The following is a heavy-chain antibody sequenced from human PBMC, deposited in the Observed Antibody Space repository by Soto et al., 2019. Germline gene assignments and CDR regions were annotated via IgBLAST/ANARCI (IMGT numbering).Heavy chain of an antibody. CDR1: GFTFSGHW. D-gene: IGHD4-4*01. V-gene: IGHV3-7*01. J-gene: IGHJ4*02. CDR2: IKQDGSVK. CDR3: ARDHRDDYISLRFAY. Sequence: GGSLRLSCAASGFTFSGHWMSWVRQAPGKGLEWVANIKQDGSVKYYVDSVKGRFTISRDNAKNALYLQMNSLRAEDTAVYYCARDHRDDYISLRFAYWGQGTLVTVSS.